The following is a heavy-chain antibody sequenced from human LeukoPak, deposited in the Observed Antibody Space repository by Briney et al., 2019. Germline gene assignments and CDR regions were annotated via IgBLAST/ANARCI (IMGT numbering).Heavy chain of an antibody. CDR2: IYYLDAT. J-gene: IGHJ4*02. Sequence: PSQTLSLTCTVSGTSISGSTYYYWSWIRQHPGEAPEWMGYIYYLDATYYNPSLKSRVSISVAASENQFSLKLTSVTAADTAVYYCARLNYYDSGSLTYSFDYWGQGTLVTVSP. CDR3: ARLNYYDSGSLTYSFDY. V-gene: IGHV4-31*03. CDR1: GTSISGSTYYY. D-gene: IGHD3-10*01.